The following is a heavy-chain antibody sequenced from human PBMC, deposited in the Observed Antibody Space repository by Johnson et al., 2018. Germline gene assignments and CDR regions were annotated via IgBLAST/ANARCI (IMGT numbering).Heavy chain of an antibody. Sequence: VQLQESGAEVKKPGSSVKVSCKASGGTFSSYAMSWVRQAPGKGLEWVANIKQDGSEKYYVDSVKGRFTISRDNAKNSLYLQMNSLRADDTAVYYCARAPTVRNPYWGQGTLVTVSS. CDR3: ARAPTVRNPY. CDR2: IKQDGSEK. CDR1: GGTFSSYA. J-gene: IGHJ4*02. V-gene: IGHV3-7*01. D-gene: IGHD1-14*01.